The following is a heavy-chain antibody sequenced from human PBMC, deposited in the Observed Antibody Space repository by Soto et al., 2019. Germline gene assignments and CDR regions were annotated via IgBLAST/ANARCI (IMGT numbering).Heavy chain of an antibody. V-gene: IGHV1-46*01. Sequence: SVKFSCKASGYAFSNNFMHWVRQAPAQGLEWMGVINPTTGLTSNAQKFQGRITMTSDTSSSTAYMELSSLRSEDTAVYYCARALRNGYFYGMDIWGQGTTVTVSS. CDR3: ARALRNGYFYGMDI. CDR2: INPTTGLT. D-gene: IGHD2-8*01. CDR1: GYAFSNNF. J-gene: IGHJ6*02.